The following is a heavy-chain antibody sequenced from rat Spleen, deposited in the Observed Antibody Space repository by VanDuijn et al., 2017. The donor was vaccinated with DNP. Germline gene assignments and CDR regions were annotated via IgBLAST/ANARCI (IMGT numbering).Heavy chain of an antibody. CDR1: GITFSNYW. CDR3: RTGSDY. V-gene: IGHV5-31*01. CDR2: IANSGGAT. J-gene: IGHJ2*01. D-gene: IGHD5-1*01. Sequence: EVQLVESGGGLVQPGRSLKLSCIVSGITFSNYWMTWIRQAPGKGLEWVASIANSGGATSYPASVKGRFTISRDNAKSTLYLQMNSLRSEDTATYYCRTGSDYWGQGVMVTVSS.